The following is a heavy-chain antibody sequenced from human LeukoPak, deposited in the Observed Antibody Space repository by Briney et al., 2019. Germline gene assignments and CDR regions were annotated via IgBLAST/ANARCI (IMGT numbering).Heavy chain of an antibody. CDR1: GFTVSSNY. V-gene: IGHV3-66*01. Sequence: GGSLRLSCAASGFTVSSNYMSWVRQAPGKGLEWVSVIYSGGSTYYADSVKGRFTISRDNSKNTLYLQMNSLTAADTAVYYCARDGYLAVDYWGQGTLVTVSS. CDR2: IYSGGST. J-gene: IGHJ4*02. CDR3: ARDGYLAVDY. D-gene: IGHD2-2*03.